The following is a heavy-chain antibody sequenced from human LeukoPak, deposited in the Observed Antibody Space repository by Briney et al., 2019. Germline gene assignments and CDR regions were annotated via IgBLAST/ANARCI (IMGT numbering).Heavy chain of an antibody. CDR2: IYYSGST. V-gene: IGHV4-59*01. D-gene: IGHD3-10*01. CDR3: ARASLYGSGSHLDY. J-gene: IGHJ4*02. Sequence: PSETLSLTCTVSGGSISSYYWSWIRQPPGKGLEWIGYIYYSGSTNYNPSLKSQVTISVDTSKNQFSLKLSSVTAADTAVYYCARASLYGSGSHLDYWGQGTLVTVSS. CDR1: GGSISSYY.